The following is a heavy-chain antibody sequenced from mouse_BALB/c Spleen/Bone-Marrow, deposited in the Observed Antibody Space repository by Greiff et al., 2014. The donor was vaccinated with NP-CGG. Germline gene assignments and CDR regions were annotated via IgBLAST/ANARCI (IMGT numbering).Heavy chain of an antibody. CDR3: ARSEYFGSSYDY. J-gene: IGHJ2*01. V-gene: IGHV1-14*01. CDR1: GYTFTSYV. CDR2: INPYNDVT. D-gene: IGHD1-1*01. Sequence: VQLQQPGPELVKPGASVKMSCKASGYTFTSYVMHWMKQKPGQGLEWIGYINPYNDVTKYNETFKGKATLTSDKSSSTAYMDLSSLTSEDSAVYFCARSEYFGSSYDYWGQGTTLPVSS.